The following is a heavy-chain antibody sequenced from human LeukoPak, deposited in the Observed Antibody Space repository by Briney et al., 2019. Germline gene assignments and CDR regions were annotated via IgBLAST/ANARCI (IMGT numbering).Heavy chain of an antibody. J-gene: IGHJ4*02. Sequence: PWGSLRLSCAASGFTFSSYGMHWVRQAPGKGLEWVAVIWYDGSNKYYADSVKGRFTISRDNSKNTLYLQMNSLRAEDTAVYYCAREFTGYSSGWYWRLPDYWGQGTLVTVSS. V-gene: IGHV3-33*01. CDR1: GFTFSSYG. D-gene: IGHD6-19*01. CDR3: AREFTGYSSGWYWRLPDY. CDR2: IWYDGSNK.